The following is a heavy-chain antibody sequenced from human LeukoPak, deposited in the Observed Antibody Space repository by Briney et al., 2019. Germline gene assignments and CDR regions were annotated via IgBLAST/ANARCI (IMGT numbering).Heavy chain of an antibody. J-gene: IGHJ4*02. V-gene: IGHV4-31*03. CDR2: IYYSGST. CDR1: GGSISSGGYY. CDR3: ARGARYYYDSSGYYSKYYFDY. D-gene: IGHD3-22*01. Sequence: SETLSLTCTVSGGSISSGGYYWSWIRQHPGKGLEWIGYIYYSGSTYYNPSLKSRVTISVDTSKNQFSLKLSSVTAADTAVYYCARGARYYYDSSGYYSKYYFDYWGQGTLVTVSS.